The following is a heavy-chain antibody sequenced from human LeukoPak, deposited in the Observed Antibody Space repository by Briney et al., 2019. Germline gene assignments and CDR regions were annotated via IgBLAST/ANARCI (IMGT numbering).Heavy chain of an antibody. V-gene: IGHV3-30-3*01. CDR3: ARTHLTYSYGPFGY. Sequence: GRSLRLFCAASGFTFSSYAMHWVRQAPGKGLEWVAVISYDGSNKYYADSVKGRFTISRDNSKNTLYLQMNSLRAEDTAVYYCARTHLTYSYGPFGYWGQGTLVTVSS. CDR2: ISYDGSNK. CDR1: GFTFSSYA. D-gene: IGHD5-18*01. J-gene: IGHJ4*02.